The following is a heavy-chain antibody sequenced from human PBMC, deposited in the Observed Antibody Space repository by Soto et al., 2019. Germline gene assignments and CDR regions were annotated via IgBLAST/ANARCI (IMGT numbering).Heavy chain of an antibody. CDR1: GGSFSGYY. J-gene: IGHJ4*02. D-gene: IGHD6-19*01. V-gene: IGHV4-34*01. CDR2: INHSGST. CDR3: ARAGIAVAGTDY. Sequence: LSLTCAVYGGSFSGYYWSWIRQPPGKGLEWIGEINHSGSTNYNPSLKSRVTISVDTSKNQFSLKLSSVTAADTAVYYCARAGIAVAGTDYWGQGTLVTVSS.